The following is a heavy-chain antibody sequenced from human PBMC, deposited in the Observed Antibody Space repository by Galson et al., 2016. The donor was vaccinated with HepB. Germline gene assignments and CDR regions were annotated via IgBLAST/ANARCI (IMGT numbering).Heavy chain of an antibody. Sequence: SLRLSCAASGFTISNYWMTWVRQAPGKGLEWVSYVSGTSSDTSYADSVKGRFTISRDNTRNSVYLQMDSLRDEDTAVYYCARGRYSSSWYGDFDYWGQGTLVTVSS. CDR1: GFTISNYW. V-gene: IGHV3-11*06. D-gene: IGHD6-13*01. J-gene: IGHJ4*02. CDR2: VSGTSSDT. CDR3: ARGRYSSSWYGDFDY.